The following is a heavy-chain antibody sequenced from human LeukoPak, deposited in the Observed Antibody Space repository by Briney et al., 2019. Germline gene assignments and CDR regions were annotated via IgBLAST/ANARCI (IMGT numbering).Heavy chain of an antibody. Sequence: GGSLRLSCAASGFTFSSYSMNWVRQAPGKGLEWVSSISSSSSYIYYADSVRGRFTISRDNAKNSLYLPMNSLRAEDTAVYYCARDRRGYSYGFDYWGQGTLVTVSS. D-gene: IGHD5-18*01. V-gene: IGHV3-21*01. CDR2: ISSSSSYI. CDR1: GFTFSSYS. CDR3: ARDRRGYSYGFDY. J-gene: IGHJ4*02.